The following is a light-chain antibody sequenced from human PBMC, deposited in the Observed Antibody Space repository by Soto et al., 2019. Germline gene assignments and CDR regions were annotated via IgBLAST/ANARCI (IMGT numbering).Light chain of an antibody. V-gene: IGLV1-44*01. CDR2: TNK. J-gene: IGLJ3*02. CDR3: AACDDRLNGWV. Sequence: QSLLTQPPSASGTPGQRVTISCSGSTSNIGNNPVNWYQQFPGTAPNLLIYTNKQRPSGVPDRFSGSTSGTASSLAISVLQSEDEADYYCAACDDRLNGWVCGGGTKLTVL. CDR1: TSNIGNNP.